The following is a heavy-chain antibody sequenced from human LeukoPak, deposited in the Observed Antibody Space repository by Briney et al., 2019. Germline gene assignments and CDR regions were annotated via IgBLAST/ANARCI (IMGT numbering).Heavy chain of an antibody. V-gene: IGHV3-53*01. J-gene: IGHJ4*02. Sequence: PSGGSLRHSCAASGFTVSSNYMSWVRQAPGKGLEWVSVIYPGGSTYYADSVKGRFAISRDNSKNTLYLQMNSLRAEDTAVYYCAKRIYGDYLLDYWGQGTLVTVSS. D-gene: IGHD4-17*01. CDR2: IYPGGST. CDR3: AKRIYGDYLLDY. CDR1: GFTVSSNY.